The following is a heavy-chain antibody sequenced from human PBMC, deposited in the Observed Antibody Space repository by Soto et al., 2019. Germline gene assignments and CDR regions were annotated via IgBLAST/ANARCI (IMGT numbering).Heavy chain of an antibody. CDR3: TRPTGEKMVYAAIDS. V-gene: IGHV3-21*02. CDR1: GFSFSTYS. CDR2: ISSSGDFI. J-gene: IGHJ4*02. Sequence: EVQLVESGGGLVKPGGSLRLSCAASGFSFSTYSITWVRQAPGKGLAWVSSISSSGDFIYYAVSVRGRFTISRDNAKTSLYLQMNSLRAEDTAVYYCTRPTGEKMVYAAIDSWGQGTLVTVSS. D-gene: IGHD2-8*01.